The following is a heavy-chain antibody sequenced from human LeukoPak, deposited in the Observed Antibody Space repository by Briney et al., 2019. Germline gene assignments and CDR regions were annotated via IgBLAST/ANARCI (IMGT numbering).Heavy chain of an antibody. J-gene: IGHJ4*02. CDR1: GYTFTSYD. D-gene: IGHD4-17*01. CDR2: MNPNSGNT. CDR3: ARGHGISPNDYGYYVD. V-gene: IGHV1-8*01. Sequence: ASVKVSCKASGYTFTSYDINWVRQATGQGLEWMGWMNPNSGNTDYAQKFQGRVTMTSNTSINTAYMELSSLRSEDRAVYYCARGHGISPNDYGYYVDWGQGTLVTVSS.